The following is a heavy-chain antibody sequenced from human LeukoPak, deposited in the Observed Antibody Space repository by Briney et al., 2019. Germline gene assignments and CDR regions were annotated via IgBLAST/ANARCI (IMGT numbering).Heavy chain of an antibody. CDR1: GDSISSGGYS. CDR2: IYTSGST. CDR3: ARGAIDSSSWHGERYYFDY. J-gene: IGHJ4*02. D-gene: IGHD6-13*01. V-gene: IGHV4-61*02. Sequence: SETLSLTCAVSGDSISSGGYSWSWIRQPAGKGLEWIGRIYTSGSTNYNPSLKSRVTMSVDTSKNQFSLKLSSVTAADTAVYYCARGAIDSSSWHGERYYFDYWGQGTLVTVSS.